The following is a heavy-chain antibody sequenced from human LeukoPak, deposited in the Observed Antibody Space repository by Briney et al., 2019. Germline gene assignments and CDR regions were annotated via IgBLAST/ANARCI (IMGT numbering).Heavy chain of an antibody. CDR3: ARAKGYDFWSGYPYYYYYGMDV. CDR2: IYYSGST. CDR1: GGSVSSGSYY. Sequence: SETLSLTCTVSGGSVSSGSYYWSWIRQPPGKGLEWIGYIYYSGSTNYNPSLKSRLTISVDTSKNQFSLKLSSVTAADTAVYYCARAKGYDFWSGYPYYYYYGMDVWGQGTTVTVSS. V-gene: IGHV4-61*01. D-gene: IGHD3-3*01. J-gene: IGHJ6*02.